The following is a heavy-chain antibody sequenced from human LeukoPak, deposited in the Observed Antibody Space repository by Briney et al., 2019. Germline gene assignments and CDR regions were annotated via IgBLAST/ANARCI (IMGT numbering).Heavy chain of an antibody. J-gene: IGHJ4*02. CDR1: GGSSSGYL. Sequence: SETLSLTCAVYGGSSSGYLWSWIRQPPGKGLEWIGDINHSGSTNYNPSLKSPVTISVDTSKNQFSLKLSSVTAADTAVYYCARGRGDFWSGYYKRFDYWGQGTLVTVSS. CDR2: INHSGST. V-gene: IGHV4-34*01. D-gene: IGHD3-3*01. CDR3: ARGRGDFWSGYYKRFDY.